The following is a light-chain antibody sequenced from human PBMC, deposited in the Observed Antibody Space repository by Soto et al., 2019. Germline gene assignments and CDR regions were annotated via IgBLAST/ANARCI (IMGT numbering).Light chain of an antibody. CDR2: DAS. Sequence: IVLTQSPATLSLSPGERATLSCRASQSISSYLAWYQQKPDQAPRLLIYDASNRATGIPARFSGSGSGTDFTLTISSLEPEDVAVYYCHQRSSWPFTFGPGTKVDIK. CDR3: HQRSSWPFT. CDR1: QSISSY. J-gene: IGKJ3*01. V-gene: IGKV3-11*01.